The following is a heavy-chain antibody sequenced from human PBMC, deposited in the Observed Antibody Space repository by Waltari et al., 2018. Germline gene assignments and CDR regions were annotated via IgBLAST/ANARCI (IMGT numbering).Heavy chain of an antibody. CDR3: ARRNSNSSSWSFWGY. V-gene: IGHV5-51*03. CDR1: GYSFTSYW. D-gene: IGHD6-13*01. J-gene: IGHJ4*02. CDR2: IYPGDSDT. Sequence: EVQLVQSGAEVKKPGESLKISCKGSGYSFTSYWIGWVRQMPGKGLEWMGIIYPGDSDTRYSPSFQGQVTISADKSISTAYLQWSSLKASDTAMYYCARRNSNSSSWSFWGYWGQGTLVTVSS.